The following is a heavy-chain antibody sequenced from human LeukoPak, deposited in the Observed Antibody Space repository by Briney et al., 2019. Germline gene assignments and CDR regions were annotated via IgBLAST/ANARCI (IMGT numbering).Heavy chain of an antibody. V-gene: IGHV3-49*04. J-gene: IGHJ4*02. CDR3: TRNYNTQDFDY. CDR2: IRSSPNGGTT. CDR1: GFTFSVFA. D-gene: IGHD3-22*01. Sequence: PGGSLRLSCTTSGFTFSVFAINWVRQAPGEGLEWVGLIRSSPNGGTTEYGASVKGRFIISRDDSKNIAYLQMNSLKTEDTAVYYCTRNYNTQDFDYWGQGILVTVSS.